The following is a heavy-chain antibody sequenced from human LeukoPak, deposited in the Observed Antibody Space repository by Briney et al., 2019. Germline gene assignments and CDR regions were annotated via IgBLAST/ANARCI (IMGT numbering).Heavy chain of an antibody. V-gene: IGHV4-31*11. CDR3: ARDKGLAFDY. J-gene: IGHJ4*02. CDR2: IYYSGST. D-gene: IGHD3/OR15-3a*01. Sequence: SETLSLTCAVYGGSFSGYYWSWIRQHPGKGLEWIGYIYYSGSTYYNPSLKSRVTMSVDTSKNQFSLKLSSVTAADTAVYYCARDKGLAFDYWGQGTLVTVSS. CDR1: GGSFSGYY.